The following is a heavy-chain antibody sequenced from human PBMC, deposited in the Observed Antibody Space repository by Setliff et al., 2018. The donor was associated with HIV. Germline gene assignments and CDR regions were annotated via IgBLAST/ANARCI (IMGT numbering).Heavy chain of an antibody. CDR2: ISAYNGNI. CDR1: GYIFSSYG. CDR3: ARDREAGDWYFDL. D-gene: IGHD6-13*01. V-gene: IGHV1-18*01. Sequence: ASVKVSCKASGYIFSSYGISWVRQAPGQGLEWMGWISAYNGNINYAQKFQGRVTMTTDTSTSTAHMELRSLRSDDTAVYYCARDREAGDWYFDLWGRGTPVTVSS. J-gene: IGHJ2*01.